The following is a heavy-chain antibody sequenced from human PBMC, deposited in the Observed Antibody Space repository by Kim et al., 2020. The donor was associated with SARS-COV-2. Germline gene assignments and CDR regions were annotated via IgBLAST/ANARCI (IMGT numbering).Heavy chain of an antibody. J-gene: IGHJ4*02. CDR3: ARDLHPYSSGSYFDY. V-gene: IGHV3-33*01. Sequence: GGSLRLSCAASGFTFSSYGMHWVRQAPGKGLEWVAVIWYDGSNKYYADSVKGRFTISRDNSKNTLYLQMNSLRAEDTAVYYCARDLHPYSSGSYFDYWGQGTLGTVSS. CDR2: IWYDGSNK. CDR1: GFTFSSYG. D-gene: IGHD6-19*01.